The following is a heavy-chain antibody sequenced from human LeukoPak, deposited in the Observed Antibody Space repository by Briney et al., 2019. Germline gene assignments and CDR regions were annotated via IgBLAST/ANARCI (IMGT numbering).Heavy chain of an antibody. J-gene: IGHJ4*02. CDR1: GFTFSSYA. CDR3: AKPYNFWSGHWYY. V-gene: IGHV3-23*01. Sequence: PGGSLRLSCAASGFTFSSYAMSWVRQAPGKGLEWVSAISGSGGDTYYADSVKGRFTISRDNSKNTLYLQMNSLRAEDTAIYYCAKPYNFWSGHWYYWGQGTLVTGSS. CDR2: ISGSGGDT. D-gene: IGHD3-3*01.